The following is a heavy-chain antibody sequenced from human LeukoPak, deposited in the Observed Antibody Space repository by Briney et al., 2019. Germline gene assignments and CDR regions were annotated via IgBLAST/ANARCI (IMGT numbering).Heavy chain of an antibody. D-gene: IGHD5-12*01. CDR1: GYSFTNYW. Sequence: KARESLEISCKASGYSFTNYWTAWVRQMPGKGLEWMGIIFPGDSDTRYSPSFQGQVTMSVDKSLSTAYLQWSSLKASDTAIYYCARFPHAGYSYGHWYFDVWGGGTLVTVSS. CDR2: IFPGDSDT. V-gene: IGHV5-51*01. CDR3: ARFPHAGYSYGHWYFDV. J-gene: IGHJ2*01.